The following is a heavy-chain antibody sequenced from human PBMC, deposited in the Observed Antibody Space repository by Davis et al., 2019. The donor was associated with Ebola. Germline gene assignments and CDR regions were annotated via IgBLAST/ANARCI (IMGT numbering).Heavy chain of an antibody. CDR2: INSDGTSS. J-gene: IGHJ4*02. Sequence: HTGGSLRLSCKGSGYTFSSFWMNWVRQAPGKGLEWVSRINSDGTSSNYTDVVRGRFTVSRDNAKNTLYLQMNSLRAADTAVYHCERDARAVAGTSDYWGQGTLVTVSS. CDR3: ERDARAVAGTSDY. D-gene: IGHD6-19*01. V-gene: IGHV3-74*01. CDR1: GYTFSSFW.